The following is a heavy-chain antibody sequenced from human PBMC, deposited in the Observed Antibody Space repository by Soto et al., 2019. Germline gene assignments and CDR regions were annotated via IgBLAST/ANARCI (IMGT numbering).Heavy chain of an antibody. CDR2: ISASGRDT. Sequence: PGASLRLSCAASGFTFTNFAMSWVRQAPGRGLEWVSGISASGRDTYYADSVKDRFTVSRDNSKNTLYLQMNSLRAEDTAIYYCAKGKASGWYYFDYWGQGARVTVSS. J-gene: IGHJ4*02. CDR3: AKGKASGWYYFDY. V-gene: IGHV3-23*01. D-gene: IGHD6-19*01. CDR1: GFTFTNFA.